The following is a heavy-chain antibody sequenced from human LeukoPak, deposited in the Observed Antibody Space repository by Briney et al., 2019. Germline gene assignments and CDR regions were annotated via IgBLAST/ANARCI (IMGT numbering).Heavy chain of an antibody. D-gene: IGHD2-8*01. V-gene: IGHV3-30*02. CDR2: IQYDGSNE. CDR1: GFTFSSYG. CDR3: AKDRCSNGIGCYYYYMDV. Sequence: GGSLRLSCAASGFTFSSYGMHWVRQAPGKGLEWVAYIQYDGSNEQYADSVKSRFSISRDSSKNILYLQMNSLRAEDTAVYYCAKDRCSNGIGCYYYYMDVWGKGTTVTISS. J-gene: IGHJ6*03.